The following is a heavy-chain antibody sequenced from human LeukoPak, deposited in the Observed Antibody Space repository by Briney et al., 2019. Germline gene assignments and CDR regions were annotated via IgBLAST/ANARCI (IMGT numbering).Heavy chain of an antibody. D-gene: IGHD3-22*01. CDR2: ISAYNGNT. Sequence: EWMGWISAYNGNTNYAQKLQGRVTMTTDTSTSTAYMELRSLRSDDTAVYYCARVVRYYFDYWGQGTLVTVSS. J-gene: IGHJ4*02. CDR3: ARVVRYYFDY. V-gene: IGHV1-18*01.